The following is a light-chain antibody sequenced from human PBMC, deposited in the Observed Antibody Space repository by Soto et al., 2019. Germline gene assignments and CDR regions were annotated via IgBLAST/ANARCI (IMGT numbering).Light chain of an antibody. CDR3: QQYIDSPRT. J-gene: IGKJ1*01. V-gene: IGKV3-20*01. CDR1: QTVNRNY. CDR2: GVS. Sequence: EIVLTQSPGTLALSLGDGATLSCRASQTVNRNYLAWYHQKPGQPPRLLIYGVSNRATGVPDSFSGGGSGTEFTLTIVRLEPDDFGIYYCQQYIDSPRTFGQGTRVEVK.